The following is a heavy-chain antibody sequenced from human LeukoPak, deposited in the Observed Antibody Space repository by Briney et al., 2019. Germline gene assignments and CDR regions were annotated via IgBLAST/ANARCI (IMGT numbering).Heavy chain of an antibody. Sequence: GGSLRLSCAASGFTFSSYWMTWVRQAPGTGLEWVAHIKQDGSEKYYVESVKGRFTISRDNAKNSLSLQMNSLRVEDTAVYYCARDRGILVTGNLDSWGQGTLVTVSS. D-gene: IGHD6-19*01. V-gene: IGHV3-7*04. CDR2: IKQDGSEK. CDR3: ARDRGILVTGNLDS. CDR1: GFTFSSYW. J-gene: IGHJ4*02.